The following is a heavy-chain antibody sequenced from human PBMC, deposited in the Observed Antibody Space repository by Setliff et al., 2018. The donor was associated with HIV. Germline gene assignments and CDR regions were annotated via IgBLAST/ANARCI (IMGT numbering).Heavy chain of an antibody. CDR1: GGSISSGGYY. D-gene: IGHD2-21*02. CDR2: IYYSGST. J-gene: IGHJ4*02. V-gene: IGHV4-31*03. Sequence: SETLSLTCTVSGGSISSGGYYWNWIRQHPGKGLEWIGYIYYSGSTYYNPSLKSRVTISVDTSKNQFSLKLSSVTAADTAVYYCARVGSVVVVTAIDYWGQGTLVTSPQ. CDR3: ARVGSVVVVTAIDY.